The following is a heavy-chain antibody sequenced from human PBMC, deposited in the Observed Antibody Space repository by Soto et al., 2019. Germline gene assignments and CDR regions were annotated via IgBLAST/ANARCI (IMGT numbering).Heavy chain of an antibody. Sequence: QVQLVESGGGVVQPGRSLRLSCAASGFTFSSYGMHWVRQAPGKGLEWVAVISYDGSNKYYADSVKGRFTISRDNSKNTLYLQMNSLRAEDTAVYYCAKDFSTGDVWGQGTLVTVSS. D-gene: IGHD7-27*01. V-gene: IGHV3-30*18. CDR2: ISYDGSNK. CDR3: AKDFSTGDV. J-gene: IGHJ4*02. CDR1: GFTFSSYG.